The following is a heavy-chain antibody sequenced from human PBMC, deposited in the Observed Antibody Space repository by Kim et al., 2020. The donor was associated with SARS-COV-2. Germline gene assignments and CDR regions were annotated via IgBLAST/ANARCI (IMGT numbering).Heavy chain of an antibody. CDR2: GSST. Sequence: GSSTSYADSVKGRFTISRDNAKNTLYLQMNSLRAEDTAVYYCARGGGPGDLGQGTLVTVSS. J-gene: IGHJ4*02. D-gene: IGHD7-27*01. V-gene: IGHV3-74*01. CDR3: ARGGGPGD.